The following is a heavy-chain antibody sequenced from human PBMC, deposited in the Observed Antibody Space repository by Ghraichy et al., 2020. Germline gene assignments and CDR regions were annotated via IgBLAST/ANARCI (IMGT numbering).Heavy chain of an antibody. V-gene: IGHV3-21*01. CDR1: GFTFSDYT. CDR2: ISSSGSSI. Sequence: GGSLRLSCAASGFTFSDYTMNWVRQAPGKGLEWVSCISSSGSSIYYGDSVKGRFTISRDNAKNSLFLQMNSLRAEDTAIYYCARAEDYSGSYPGSRIYYFDYWGRGTLVTVSS. D-gene: IGHD1-26*01. J-gene: IGHJ4*02. CDR3: ARAEDYSGSYPGSRIYYFDY.